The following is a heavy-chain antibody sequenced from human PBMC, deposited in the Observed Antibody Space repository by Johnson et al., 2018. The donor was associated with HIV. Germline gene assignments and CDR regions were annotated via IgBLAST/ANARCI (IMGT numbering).Heavy chain of an antibody. J-gene: IGHJ3*02. CDR1: GFTVSSNY. CDR3: TTDLRVTTSLRAFDI. V-gene: IGHV3-20*04. Sequence: VQLVESGGGVVQPGRSLRLSCAASGFTVSSNYMSWVRQAPGKGLEWVSGINWNGGSIGYADSVKGRFTISRDNAKNSLYLQMNSLKTEDTAVYYCTTDLRVTTSLRAFDIWGQGTMVTVSS. D-gene: IGHD4-17*01. CDR2: INWNGGSI.